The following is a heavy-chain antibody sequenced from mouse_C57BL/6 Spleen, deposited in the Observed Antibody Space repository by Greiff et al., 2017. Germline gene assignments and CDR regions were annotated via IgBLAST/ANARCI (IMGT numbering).Heavy chain of an antibody. CDR1: GFSLTSYG. Sequence: QVQLKESGPGLVQPSQSLSITCTVSGFSLTSYGVHWVRQSPGKGLEWLGVIWRGGSTDYNAAFMSRLSITKDNSKSQVFVKMNSLQADDTAIYYCAKKAITTVVDAYAMDYWGQGTSVTVSS. CDR2: IWRGGST. D-gene: IGHD1-1*01. J-gene: IGHJ4*01. CDR3: AKKAITTVVDAYAMDY. V-gene: IGHV2-5*01.